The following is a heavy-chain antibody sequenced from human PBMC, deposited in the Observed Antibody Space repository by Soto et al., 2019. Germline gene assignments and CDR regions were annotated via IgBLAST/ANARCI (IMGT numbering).Heavy chain of an antibody. CDR2: IDSGGTT. V-gene: IGHV3-66*01. CDR3: ARARVGQWPLNWFDP. Sequence: EVQLVESGGGLVQPGGSLRLSCAASGFTVSSNYMSWVRQAPGKGLEWVSVIDSGGTTYYADSVKGRFTISRDNSKNTLYLQMNSLRAEDTAVYYCARARVGQWPLNWFDPWGQGTLVTVSS. CDR1: GFTVSSNY. J-gene: IGHJ5*02. D-gene: IGHD6-19*01.